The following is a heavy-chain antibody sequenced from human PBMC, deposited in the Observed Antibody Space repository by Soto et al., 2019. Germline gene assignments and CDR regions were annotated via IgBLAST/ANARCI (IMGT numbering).Heavy chain of an antibody. CDR1: GGTFSSYA. Sequence: GASVKVSCKASGGTFSSYAISWVRQAPGQGLEWMGGIIPIFGTANYAQKFQGRVTITADESTSTAYMELSSLRSEDTAVYYCARLLIGPGTGTGYWGQGTLVTVSS. J-gene: IGHJ4*02. CDR2: IIPIFGTA. V-gene: IGHV1-69*13. CDR3: ARLLIGPGTGTGY. D-gene: IGHD1-1*01.